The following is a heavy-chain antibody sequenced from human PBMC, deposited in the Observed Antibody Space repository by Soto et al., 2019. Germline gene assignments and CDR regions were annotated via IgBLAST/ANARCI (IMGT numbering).Heavy chain of an antibody. CDR3: AKEFLRTSNSGYPSPYYFDY. D-gene: IGHD5-12*01. CDR1: GFTFSSYG. V-gene: IGHV3-30*18. Sequence: PGGSLRLSCAASGFTFSSYGMHWVRQAPGKGLEWVAVISYDGSNKYYADSVKGRFTISRDNSKNTLYLQMNSLRAEDTAVYYCAKEFLRTSNSGYPSPYYFDYWGQGTLVTVSS. J-gene: IGHJ4*02. CDR2: ISYDGSNK.